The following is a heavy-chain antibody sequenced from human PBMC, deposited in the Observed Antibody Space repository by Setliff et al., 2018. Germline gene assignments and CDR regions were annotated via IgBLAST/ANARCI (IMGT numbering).Heavy chain of an antibody. Sequence: QSGGSLRLSCAAAGFTFSSHWMHWVRQAPGKRLMWVSRINNDGSSTTYVDSVKGRFSISRDNTKNSLYLQMNSLRAGDTAVYYCAGDPFGNPVFDPWGQGTLVTVSS. CDR2: INNDGSST. D-gene: IGHD3-10*01. V-gene: IGHV3-74*01. J-gene: IGHJ5*02. CDR3: AGDPFGNPVFDP. CDR1: GFTFSSHW.